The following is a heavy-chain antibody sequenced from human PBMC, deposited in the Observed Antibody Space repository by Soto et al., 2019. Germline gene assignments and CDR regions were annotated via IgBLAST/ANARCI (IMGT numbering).Heavy chain of an antibody. Sequence: WSASGFTVSSDYMDWVRQAPGQGLEWVSLIYSDGSTYYVDSVKGRFTISRDNSKNTLFLQMNSLRAEDTAVYYCAKYCSSTTCRSFDYWGQGTRGTVST. CDR2: IYSDGST. J-gene: IGHJ4*02. CDR3: AKYCSSTTCRSFDY. V-gene: IGHV3-53*01. CDR1: GFTVSSDY. D-gene: IGHD2-2*01.